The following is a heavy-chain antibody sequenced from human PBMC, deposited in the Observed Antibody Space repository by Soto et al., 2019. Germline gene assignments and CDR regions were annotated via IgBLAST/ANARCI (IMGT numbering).Heavy chain of an antibody. D-gene: IGHD6-19*01. V-gene: IGHV1-2*02. CDR2: INPNSGGT. Sequence: GXSXKVSYQASGYTXNGYYMHLVRQAPGQGLEWMGWINPNSGGTNYAKKFQGRVTMTRDTSTRTAYMELSRLRSDHTDVYYCARAVAGPEHYFDYWGQGTLVTVSS. CDR3: ARAVAGPEHYFDY. J-gene: IGHJ4*02. CDR1: GYTXNGYY.